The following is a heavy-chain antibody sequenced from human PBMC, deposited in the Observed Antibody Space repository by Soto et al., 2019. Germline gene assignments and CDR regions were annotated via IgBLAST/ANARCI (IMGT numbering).Heavy chain of an antibody. J-gene: IGHJ4*02. CDR1: GFSLSTSGMR. CDR3: ARGGGSSWLDF. D-gene: IGHD6-13*01. CDR2: IDWDDDK. V-gene: IGHV2-70*04. Sequence: GPTLVNPTQTLTLTCTFSGFSLSTSGMRVSWIRQPPGKALEWLARIDWDDDKFYSTSLKTRLTISKDTSKNQVVLTMTNLDPVDTATYYCARGGGSSWLDFWGQGTLVTVSS.